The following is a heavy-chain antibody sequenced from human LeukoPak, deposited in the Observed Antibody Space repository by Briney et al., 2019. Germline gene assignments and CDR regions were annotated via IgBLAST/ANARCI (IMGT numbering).Heavy chain of an antibody. CDR1: GGTFSSYA. V-gene: IGHV1-69*06. J-gene: IGHJ6*04. D-gene: IGHD3-9*01. CDR2: IIPIFGTA. Sequence: SAKVSCKASGGTFSSYAISWVRQAPGQGLEWMGGIIPIFGTANYAQKFQGRVTITADKSTSTAYMELSSLRSEDTAVYYCARDRGPNVLRYFDPRGYYYYGMDVWGKGTTVTVSS. CDR3: ARDRGPNVLRYFDPRGYYYYGMDV.